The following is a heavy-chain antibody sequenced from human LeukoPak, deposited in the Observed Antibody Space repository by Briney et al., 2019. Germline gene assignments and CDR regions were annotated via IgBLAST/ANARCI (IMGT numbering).Heavy chain of an antibody. D-gene: IGHD3-16*01. CDR2: ISSSNSYI. V-gene: IGHV3-21*01. CDR1: GFTFSSYS. Sequence: GGSLRLSCAASGFTFSSYSMTWVRQAPGKGLEWVSSISSSNSYIYYADSVKGRFTISRDNAKNSLYLQMNSLRAEDTAVYYCARDPGGAELYWGQGTLVTVSS. J-gene: IGHJ4*02. CDR3: ARDPGGAELY.